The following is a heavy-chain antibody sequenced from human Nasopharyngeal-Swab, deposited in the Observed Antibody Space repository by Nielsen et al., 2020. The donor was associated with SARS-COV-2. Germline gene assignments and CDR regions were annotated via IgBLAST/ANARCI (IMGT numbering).Heavy chain of an antibody. D-gene: IGHD3-22*01. J-gene: IGHJ4*02. CDR3: ARAIEGSSGYFGGY. V-gene: IGHV3-21*01. CDR2: ISSSSSYI. Sequence: GGSLRLSCAASGFTFSSYSMNWVRQAPGKGLEWASSISSSSSYIYYADSVKGRFTISRDNAKNSLYLQMNSLRAEDTAVYYCARAIEGSSGYFGGYWGQGTLVTVSS. CDR1: GFTFSSYS.